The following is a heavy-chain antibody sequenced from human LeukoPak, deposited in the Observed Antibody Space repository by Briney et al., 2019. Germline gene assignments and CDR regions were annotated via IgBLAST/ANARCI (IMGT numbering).Heavy chain of an antibody. D-gene: IGHD4-17*01. Sequence: ASVKVSCKASGYTFTCYYMHWVRQAPGQGLEWMGWINPNSGGTNYEQKFQGRVTMTRDTSISTAYMELSRLRFDDTAVYYCARDEDYGIFVNVDYWGQGTLVTVSS. CDR2: INPNSGGT. J-gene: IGHJ4*02. V-gene: IGHV1-2*02. CDR3: ARDEDYGIFVNVDY. CDR1: GYTFTCYY.